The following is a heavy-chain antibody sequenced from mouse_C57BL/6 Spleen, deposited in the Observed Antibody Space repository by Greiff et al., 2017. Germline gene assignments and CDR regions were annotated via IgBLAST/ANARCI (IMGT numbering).Heavy chain of an antibody. D-gene: IGHD1-1*01. CDR1: GYPFTSYW. Sequence: VQLQQPGAELVKPGASVKLSCKASGYPFTSYWMHWVKQRPGQGREWIGMIHPNSGSTNYNEKFTSKATLTVEKPSITAYMQLSSLPSEDSAVYYCARGGIFIPVSMDSWGQGTSVPVSS. CDR3: ARGGIFIPVSMDS. V-gene: IGHV1-64*01. J-gene: IGHJ4*01. CDR2: IHPNSGST.